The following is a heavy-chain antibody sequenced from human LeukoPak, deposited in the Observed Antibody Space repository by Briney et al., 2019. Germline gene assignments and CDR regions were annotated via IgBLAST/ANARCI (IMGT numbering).Heavy chain of an antibody. CDR2: ITPIFGAA. D-gene: IGHD1-1*01. V-gene: IGHV1-69*13. J-gene: IGHJ5*02. CDR1: GGTFSSYP. CDR3: ARDLEGLQCRFDP. Sequence: ASVKVSCKASGGTFSSYPFTWVRQAPGQGLEWMGEITPIFGAANYAQTFQGRVTITADESTSTAYMELSSLRSEDTAVYYCARDLEGLQCRFDPWGQGTLVTVSS.